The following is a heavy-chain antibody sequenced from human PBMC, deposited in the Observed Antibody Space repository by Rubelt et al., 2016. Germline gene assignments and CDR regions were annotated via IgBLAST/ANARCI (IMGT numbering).Heavy chain of an antibody. CDR1: GFTFSYYS. V-gene: IGHV3-21*01. CDR3: ARGDQNGQYDY. CDR2: INSSSSNI. Sequence: EVQLVESGGGLVKPGGSLRLSCAASGFTFSYYSMNWVRQAPGKGLEWVSFINSSSSNIYYADSMKGRFTISRDNAKNSVYLQMNSLRAEDTAVYDFARGDQNGQYDYWGQGTLVTVSS. D-gene: IGHD2-8*01. J-gene: IGHJ4*02.